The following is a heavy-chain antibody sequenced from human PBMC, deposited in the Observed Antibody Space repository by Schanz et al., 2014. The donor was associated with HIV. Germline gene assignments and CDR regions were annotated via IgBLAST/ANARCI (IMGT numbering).Heavy chain of an antibody. CDR3: ALSRPSGYGGSWYFDL. Sequence: EVQLVESGGGLVQPGGSLRLSCVASGVTFSNYWMTWVRHVSGKGLEWVANIKQDGTEMYYVDSVKGRFTISRDNAKNSLYLQMSSLRVEDTAVYYCALSRPSGYGGSWYFDLWGRGTLVAVSS. CDR1: GVTFSNYW. V-gene: IGHV3-7*03. CDR2: IKQDGTEM. J-gene: IGHJ2*01. D-gene: IGHD2-15*01.